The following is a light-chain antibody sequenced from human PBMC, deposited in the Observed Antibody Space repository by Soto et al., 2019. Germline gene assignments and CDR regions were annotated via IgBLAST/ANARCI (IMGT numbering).Light chain of an antibody. Sequence: SYELTQSPSVSVSPGQTASISCSGEKLGENFVCWYQQKPGQDPVVVSYHDDNRHSGIPGRCSGSSSGTSATVTIAGTQALDESDYYCQAWDHNASVFGGGTKLTVL. CDR1: KLGENF. J-gene: IGLJ2*01. CDR3: QAWDHNASV. CDR2: HDD. V-gene: IGLV3-1*01.